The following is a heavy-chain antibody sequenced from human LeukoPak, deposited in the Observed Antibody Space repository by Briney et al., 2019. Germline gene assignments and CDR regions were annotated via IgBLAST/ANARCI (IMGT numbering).Heavy chain of an antibody. D-gene: IGHD4-17*01. J-gene: IGHJ4*02. V-gene: IGHV3-7*01. CDR3: ARGHTAVTRHFDF. CDR2: IKQDINEK. Sequence: GGSLRLSCAASGFTFTTYWMNWVRQAPGKGLEWVANIKQDINEKYYVDSVKGRFTISRDNAKNSLYLQMNSLRAEDTAVYYCARGHTAVTRHFDFWGQGTLVTVSS. CDR1: GFTFTTYW.